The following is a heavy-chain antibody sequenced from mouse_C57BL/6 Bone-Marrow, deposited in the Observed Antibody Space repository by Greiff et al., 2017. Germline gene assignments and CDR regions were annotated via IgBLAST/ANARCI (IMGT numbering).Heavy chain of an antibody. J-gene: IGHJ1*03. V-gene: IGHV1-58*01. Sequence: EVQLQQSGAELVRPGSSVKMSCKTSGYTFTSYGINWVKQRPGQGLEWIGYIYLGNGYTEYNEKFKGKATLTSDTSSSTACMQRSSLSSEDSAVYFCARYGSYGSSPWGTGTTVTVAS. D-gene: IGHD1-1*01. CDR3: ARYGSYGSSP. CDR1: GYTFTSYG. CDR2: IYLGNGYT.